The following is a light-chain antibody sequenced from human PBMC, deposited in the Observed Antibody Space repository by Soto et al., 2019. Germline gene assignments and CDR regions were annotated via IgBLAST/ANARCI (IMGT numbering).Light chain of an antibody. V-gene: IGKV3-11*01. CDR2: DAS. J-gene: IGKJ3*01. Sequence: EVLLTQSPATLSLSPGQRATLSCRASQSVNSYLTWYQHKPGQAPRLLISDASNRATGVPARFSGSGSGTDFTLTISSLEPEDFAVYYCQPRDNWPPTYGPGTTVDI. CDR1: QSVNSY. CDR3: QPRDNWPPT.